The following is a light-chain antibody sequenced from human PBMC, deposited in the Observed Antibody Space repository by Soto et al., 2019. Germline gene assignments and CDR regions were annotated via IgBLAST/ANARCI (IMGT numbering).Light chain of an antibody. J-gene: IGKJ4*01. V-gene: IGKV3-11*01. CDR3: QQRKNWPPLT. Sequence: EIVLTQSPATLSLSPGERATLSCRASQSVSSYLAWYQQKPGQAPRLLIYEASNRATGIPARFSGSGSGTDFTLTISSLEPEDFGVYYCQQRKNWPPLTFGGGTKVEIK. CDR2: EAS. CDR1: QSVSSY.